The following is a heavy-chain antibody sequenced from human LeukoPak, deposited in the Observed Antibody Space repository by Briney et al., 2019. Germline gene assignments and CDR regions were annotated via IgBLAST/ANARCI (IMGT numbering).Heavy chain of an antibody. CDR1: GGPISSSSYY. V-gene: IGHV4-39*01. CDR2: MYYSGST. J-gene: IGHJ5*02. Sequence: SETLSLTCTVSGGPISSSSYYWGWIRQPPGKGLEWIGSMYYSGSTYYNPSLKSRVTISVDTSKNQFSLKLSSVTAADTAVYYCARHTLGIAAAGKWFDPWGQGTLVTVSS. CDR3: ARHTLGIAAAGKWFDP. D-gene: IGHD6-13*01.